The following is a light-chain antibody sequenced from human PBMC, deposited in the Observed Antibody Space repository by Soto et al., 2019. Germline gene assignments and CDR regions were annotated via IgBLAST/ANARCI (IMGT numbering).Light chain of an antibody. J-gene: IGKJ5*01. CDR1: QTILSSSNNRNC. CDR2: WAS. Sequence: DIVMTQSPDSLAVSLGERATIDCRSSQTILSSSNNRNCLAWYQQKPGQPPKLLVYWASTRESGVPDRFSGSGSGTDLTITISSLQAEDVETYYCQQSYSTPHTFGQGTRLEIK. V-gene: IGKV4-1*01. CDR3: QQSYSTPHT.